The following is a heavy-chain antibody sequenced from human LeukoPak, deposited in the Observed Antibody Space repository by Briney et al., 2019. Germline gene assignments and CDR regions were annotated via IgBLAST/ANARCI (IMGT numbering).Heavy chain of an antibody. CDR1: GGSVNGYY. Sequence: PSETLSLTCTVFGGSVNGYYWSWIRQPPGKGLEWMAYIHSSGSTNYNPSLKSRLTASVDTSKNQFSLNVRSVTAADTAVYYCAKVASGGAKFDYWGQGTLVTVSS. CDR2: IHSSGST. D-gene: IGHD3-10*01. CDR3: AKVASGGAKFDY. V-gene: IGHV4-59*02. J-gene: IGHJ4*02.